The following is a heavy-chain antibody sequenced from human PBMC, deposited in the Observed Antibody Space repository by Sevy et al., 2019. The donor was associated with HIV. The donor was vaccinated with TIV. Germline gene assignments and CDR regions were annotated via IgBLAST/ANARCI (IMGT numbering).Heavy chain of an antibody. CDR1: GGSISSYY. CDR2: IYYSGST. V-gene: IGHV4-59*01. D-gene: IGHD6-13*01. Sequence: SETLSLTCTVSGGSISSYYWSWVRQPPGKGLEWIGYIYYSGSTNYNPTLKSRVTISVDTSKNQFSLKLSSVTDADTAVYYCAGYRNWGSSWYFDYWGQGTLVTVSS. CDR3: AGYRNWGSSWYFDY. J-gene: IGHJ4*02.